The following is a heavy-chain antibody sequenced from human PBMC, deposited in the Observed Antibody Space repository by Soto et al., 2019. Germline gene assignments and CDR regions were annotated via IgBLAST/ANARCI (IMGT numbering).Heavy chain of an antibody. CDR2: IKQDGSEK. CDR3: AKVQSPRYYYYYMDV. Sequence: GGSLRLSCAASGFTFSSYWMSWVRQAPGKGLEWVANIKQDGSEKYYVDSVKGRFTISRDNAKNSLYLQMNSLRAEDTAVYYCAKVQSPRYYYYYMDVWGKGTTVTVSS. CDR1: GFTFSSYW. V-gene: IGHV3-7*05. J-gene: IGHJ6*03.